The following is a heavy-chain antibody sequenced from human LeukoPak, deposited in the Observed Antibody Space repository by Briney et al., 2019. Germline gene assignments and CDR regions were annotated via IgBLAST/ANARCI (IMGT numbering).Heavy chain of an antibody. J-gene: IGHJ4*02. CDR1: GFTFSSYA. CDR3: AKDGQGHSYGTFDY. V-gene: IGHV3-23*01. D-gene: IGHD5-18*01. CDR2: ISGSGGST. Sequence: AGGSLRLSCAASGFTFSSYAMSWVRQAPGKGLEWVSAISGSGGSTYYADSVKGRFTISRDNSKNTLYLQMNSLRAEDTAVYYCAKDGQGHSYGTFDYWGQGTLVTVSS.